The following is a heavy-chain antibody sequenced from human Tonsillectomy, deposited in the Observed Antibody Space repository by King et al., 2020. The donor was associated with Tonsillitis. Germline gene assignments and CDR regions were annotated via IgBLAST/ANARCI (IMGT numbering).Heavy chain of an antibody. Sequence: QLVQSGAEVKKPGSSVKVSCKASGGTFSNYAISWLRQAPGQGLEWMGRIIPVLGIANYAQRFQGRVTITAGKSTSTAYMELSSLRSKDPAVYYCARTPALHGSESYFDYWGQGTLVTVSS. J-gene: IGHJ4*02. V-gene: IGHV1-69*04. CDR2: IIPVLGIA. CDR1: GGTFSNYA. D-gene: IGHD3-10*01. CDR3: ARTPALHGSESYFDY.